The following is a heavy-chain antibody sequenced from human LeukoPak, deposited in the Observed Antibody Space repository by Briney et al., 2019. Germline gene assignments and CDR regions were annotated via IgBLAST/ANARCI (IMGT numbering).Heavy chain of an antibody. D-gene: IGHD5-18*01. Sequence: PSETLSLTGTVSGGSISSYYWSWIRQPAGKGLEWIGRIYTSGSTNYNPSLKSRVTMSVDTSKNQFSLKLSSVTAADTAVYYCARPGYSYGKRGAFDIWGQGTMVTVSS. CDR3: ARPGYSYGKRGAFDI. CDR2: IYTSGST. CDR1: GGSISSYY. V-gene: IGHV4-4*07. J-gene: IGHJ3*02.